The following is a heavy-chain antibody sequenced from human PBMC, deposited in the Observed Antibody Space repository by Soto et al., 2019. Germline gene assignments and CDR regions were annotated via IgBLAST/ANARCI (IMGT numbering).Heavy chain of an antibody. D-gene: IGHD6-13*01. J-gene: IGHJ6*02. V-gene: IGHV3-33*01. CDR2: IWYDGSNK. Sequence: GGSLRLSCAASGFTFSSYGMHWVRQAPGKGLEWVAVIWYDGSNKYYADSVKGRFTISRDNSKNTLYLQMNSLRAEDTAVYYCARDRQHQLAYYYYYGMDVWGQGTTVPVSS. CDR3: ARDRQHQLAYYYYYGMDV. CDR1: GFTFSSYG.